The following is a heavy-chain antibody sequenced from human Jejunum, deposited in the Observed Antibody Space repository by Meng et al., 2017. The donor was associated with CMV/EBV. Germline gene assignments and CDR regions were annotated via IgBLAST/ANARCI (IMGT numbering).Heavy chain of an antibody. CDR3: ARVFSYDFWNGYSPYYFDY. V-gene: IGHV4-39*07. D-gene: IGHD3-3*01. CDR2: IYYSGNT. CDR1: TNYS. Sequence: TNYSWGWIRQPPGKGLEWIGHIYYSGNTYYNPSLKSRVTISIDTSNNQFSLKLSSVTAADTAVYYCARVFSYDFWNGYSPYYFDYWGQGTLVTVSS. J-gene: IGHJ4*02.